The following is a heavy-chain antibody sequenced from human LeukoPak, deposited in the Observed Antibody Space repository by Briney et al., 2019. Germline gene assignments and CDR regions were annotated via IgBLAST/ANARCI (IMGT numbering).Heavy chain of an antibody. Sequence: SETLSLTCTVSGGSNSSYYWSWIRQPAGKGLEWIGRIYTSGSTNYNPSLKSRVTMSVDTSKNQFSLKLSSVTAADTAVYYCARTLGYCSSTSCPYYFDYWGQGTLVTVSS. CDR3: ARTLGYCSSTSCPYYFDY. V-gene: IGHV4-4*07. CDR2: IYTSGST. D-gene: IGHD2-2*01. J-gene: IGHJ4*02. CDR1: GGSNSSYY.